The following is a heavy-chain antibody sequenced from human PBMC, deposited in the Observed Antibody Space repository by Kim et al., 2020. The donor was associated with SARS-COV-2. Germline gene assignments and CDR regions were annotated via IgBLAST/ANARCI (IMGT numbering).Heavy chain of an antibody. D-gene: IGHD5-12*01. CDR2: INHSGST. CDR3: AGGYSGYAHASQDY. Sequence: SETLSLTCAVYGGSFSGYYWSWIRQPPGKGLEWIGEINHSGSTNYNPSLKSRVTISVDTSKNQFSLKLSSVTAADTAVYYCAGGYSGYAHASQDYWGQGTLVTVSS. CDR1: GGSFSGYY. J-gene: IGHJ4*02. V-gene: IGHV4-34*01.